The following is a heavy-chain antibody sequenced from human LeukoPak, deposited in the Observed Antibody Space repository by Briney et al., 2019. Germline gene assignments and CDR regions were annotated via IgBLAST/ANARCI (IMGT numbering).Heavy chain of an antibody. Sequence: GGSLRLSCAASGFTFSTYWMHWVRQAPGKGLVWVSRINSDGSSRSYADSVKGRFTISRDNAKNTLYLQMNSLTAEDTAVYYCARSGGTYGWFDPWGQGTLVTVSS. CDR1: GFTFSTYW. CDR3: ARSGGTYGWFDP. CDR2: INSDGSSR. J-gene: IGHJ5*02. V-gene: IGHV3-74*01. D-gene: IGHD1-26*01.